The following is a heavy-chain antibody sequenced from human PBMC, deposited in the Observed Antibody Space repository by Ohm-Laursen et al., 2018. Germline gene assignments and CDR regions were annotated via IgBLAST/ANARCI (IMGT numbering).Heavy chain of an antibody. CDR3: ARVVLGQLLDY. CDR1: GFTVSSNY. D-gene: IGHD5-18*01. CDR2: IYSGGST. V-gene: IGHV3-53*01. J-gene: IGHJ4*02. Sequence: SLRLSCSASGFTVSSNYMSWVRQAPGKGLEWVSVIYSGGSTYYAGSVKGRFTISRDNSKNTLYLQMNSLRAEDTAVYYCARVVLGQLLDYWGQGTLVTVSS.